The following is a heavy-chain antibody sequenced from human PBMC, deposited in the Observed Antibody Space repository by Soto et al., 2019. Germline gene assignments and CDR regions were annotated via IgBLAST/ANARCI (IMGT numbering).Heavy chain of an antibody. Sequence: ASVKVSFKASGGTFRNHVFNWVRKATRQGLEWMGGIIPIIATPNYAQKFQGRVTITADASTSTVYLEVSSLISQDTAVYYCARDLEFRDGNISHLDYWGQGTLVTVSS. J-gene: IGHJ4*02. D-gene: IGHD3-10*01. V-gene: IGHV1-69*13. CDR1: GGTFRNHV. CDR2: IIPIIATP. CDR3: ARDLEFRDGNISHLDY.